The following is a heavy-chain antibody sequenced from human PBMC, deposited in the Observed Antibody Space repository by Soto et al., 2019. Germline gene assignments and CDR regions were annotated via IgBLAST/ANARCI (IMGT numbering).Heavy chain of an antibody. CDR3: ARDKSCSSTSCSPHYYYGMDV. CDR2: ISSSSSYI. Sequence: VGSLRLSCAASGFTFSSYSMNWVRQAPGKGLEWVSSISSSSSYIYYADSVKGRFTISRDNAKNSLYLQMNSLRAEDTAVYYCARDKSCSSTSCSPHYYYGMDVWGQGTTVTVSS. CDR1: GFTFSSYS. J-gene: IGHJ6*02. D-gene: IGHD2-2*01. V-gene: IGHV3-21*01.